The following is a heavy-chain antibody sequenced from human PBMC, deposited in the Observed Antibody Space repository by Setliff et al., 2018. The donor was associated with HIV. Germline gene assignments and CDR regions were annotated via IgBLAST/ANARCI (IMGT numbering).Heavy chain of an antibody. D-gene: IGHD3-22*01. J-gene: IGHJ4*02. Sequence: SETLSLTCTVSGGSISSYYWSWIRQPPGKGLEWIGYIYYSGSTNYNPSLKSRVTISVDTSKNQFSLKLNSVTAADTAVYYCARAPRTSGVVGYYYFDYWGQGTLVTVSS. CDR1: GGSISSYY. V-gene: IGHV4-59*01. CDR3: ARAPRTSGVVGYYYFDY. CDR2: IYYSGST.